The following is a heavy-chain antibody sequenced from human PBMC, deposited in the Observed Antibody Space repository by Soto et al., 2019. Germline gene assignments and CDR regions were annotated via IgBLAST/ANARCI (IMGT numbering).Heavy chain of an antibody. V-gene: IGHV4-31*03. Sequence: ASETLSLTCTVSGGSISSGGYYWSWIRQHPGKGLEWIGYIYYSGSTYYNPSLKSRVTISVDTSKNQFSLKLSSVAAADTAVYYCARDRPYSGSYWDAFDIWGQGTMVTVSS. CDR1: GGSISSGGYY. D-gene: IGHD1-26*01. J-gene: IGHJ3*02. CDR3: ARDRPYSGSYWDAFDI. CDR2: IYYSGST.